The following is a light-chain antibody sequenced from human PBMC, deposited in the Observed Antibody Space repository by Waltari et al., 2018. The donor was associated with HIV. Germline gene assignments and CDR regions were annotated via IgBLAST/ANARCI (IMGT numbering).Light chain of an antibody. CDR3: QQYDRLPIT. CDR1: QDISNC. J-gene: IGKJ5*01. V-gene: IGKV1-33*01. Sequence: DTQMTQSPSSLSASVGDRVTITCQASQDISNCVNWYQQKPGKAPKLLIYDASSLQTGVPSRFSGRGSGTDFTFTITSLQPEDFAIYYCQQYDRLPITFGQGTRLEIK. CDR2: DAS.